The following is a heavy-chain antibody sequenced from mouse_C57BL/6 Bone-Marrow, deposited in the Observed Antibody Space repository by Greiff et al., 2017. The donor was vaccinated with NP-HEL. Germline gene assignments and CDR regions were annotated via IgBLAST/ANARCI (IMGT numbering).Heavy chain of an antibody. J-gene: IGHJ1*03. D-gene: IGHD1-1*01. CDR2: IYPGSGST. V-gene: IGHV1-55*01. CDR1: GYTFTSYW. Sequence: QVQLQQPGAELVKPGASVKMSCKASGYTFTSYWITWVKQRPGQGLEWIGDIYPGSGSTNYNEKFKSKATLTVDTSSSTAYMQLSSLTSEDSAVYYGARGGYYYGRSYDWYFDVWGTGTTVTVSS. CDR3: ARGGYYYGRSYDWYFDV.